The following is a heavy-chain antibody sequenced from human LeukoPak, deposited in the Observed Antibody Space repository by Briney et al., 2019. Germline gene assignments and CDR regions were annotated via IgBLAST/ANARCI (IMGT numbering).Heavy chain of an antibody. CDR2: INPNSGGT. V-gene: IGHV1-2*02. Sequence: ASVKVSCKASGYTFTGYYMHWVRQAPGQGLEWMGWINPNSGGTNYAQKFQGRVTMTRDTSIGTAYMELSRLRSDDTAVYYCARRSEYSSSSYWFDPWGQGTLVTVSS. CDR3: ARRSEYSSSSYWFDP. D-gene: IGHD6-6*01. J-gene: IGHJ5*02. CDR1: GYTFTGYY.